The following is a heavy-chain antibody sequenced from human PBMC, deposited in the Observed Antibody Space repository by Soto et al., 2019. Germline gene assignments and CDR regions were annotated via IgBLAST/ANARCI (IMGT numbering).Heavy chain of an antibody. V-gene: IGHV3-11*01. J-gene: IGHJ4*02. CDR2: ISSSGSTI. D-gene: IGHD3-3*01. CDR1: GFTFSDYY. CDR3: ALDHNYDFWSGYPRADYFDY. Sequence: PGGSLRLSCAASGFTFSDYYMSWIRQAPGKGLEWVSYISSSGSTIYYADSVKGRFTISRDNAKNSLYLQMNSLRAEDTAVYYCALDHNYDFWSGYPRADYFDYWGQGTLVTVSS.